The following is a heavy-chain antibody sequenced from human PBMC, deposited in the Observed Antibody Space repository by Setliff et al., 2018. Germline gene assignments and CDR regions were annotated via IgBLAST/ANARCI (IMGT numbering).Heavy chain of an antibody. Sequence: PGGSLRLSCAASGFTFSSYGMEWVRQAPGKGLEWVAVIWYDGSNTFYADSVKGRFTISRDNSKNTVYLQMNSLRVEDTAVYYCARRRGGGYNSRWYVLEAFDIWGQGTMVTVSS. CDR3: ARRRGGGYNSRWYVLEAFDI. V-gene: IGHV3-33*01. D-gene: IGHD6-13*01. J-gene: IGHJ3*02. CDR2: IWYDGSNT. CDR1: GFTFSSYG.